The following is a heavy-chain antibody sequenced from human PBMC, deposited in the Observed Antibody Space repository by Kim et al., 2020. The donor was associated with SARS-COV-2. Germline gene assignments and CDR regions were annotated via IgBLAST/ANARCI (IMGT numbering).Heavy chain of an antibody. CDR2: ISSSSNYI. Sequence: GGSLRLSCAASGFSFNSYTMNWVRQAPGRGLEWVSSISSSSNYIYYADSVKGRFTISRDNAKNSVFLQMNSLRAEDTAVYYCARGGVMTAVFAYFHPWGQGTLVTVSS. V-gene: IGHV3-21*01. D-gene: IGHD2-21*02. J-gene: IGHJ1*01. CDR1: GFSFNSYT. CDR3: ARGGVMTAVFAYFHP.